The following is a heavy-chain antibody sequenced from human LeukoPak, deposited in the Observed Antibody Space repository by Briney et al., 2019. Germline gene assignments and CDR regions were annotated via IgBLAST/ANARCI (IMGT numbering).Heavy chain of an antibody. J-gene: IGHJ4*02. CDR3: ARVDSSGWYQDY. CDR1: GGTFSSYA. CDR2: INPSGGST. Sequence: ASVKVSCKASGGTFSSYAISWVRQAPGQGLEWMGIINPSGGSTSYAQKFQGRVTMTRDTSTSTVYMELSSLRSEDTAVYYCARVDSSGWYQDYWGQGTLVTVSS. V-gene: IGHV1-46*01. D-gene: IGHD6-19*01.